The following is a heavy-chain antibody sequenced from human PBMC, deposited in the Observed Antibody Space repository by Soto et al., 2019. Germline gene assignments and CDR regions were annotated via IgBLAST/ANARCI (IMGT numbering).Heavy chain of an antibody. CDR2: IYKSATT. CDR1: GDSISNLDYF. V-gene: IGHV4-30-4*01. D-gene: IGHD7-27*01. Sequence: SETLSLTCSVSGDSISNLDYFWAWIRQPPGQALEYIGYIYKSATTYYNPSFESRVAISVDTSKSQFSLNVTSVTAADTAVYFCARGRYCLTGRCFPNWFDSWGQGAPVTVSS. CDR3: ARGRYCLTGRCFPNWFDS. J-gene: IGHJ5*01.